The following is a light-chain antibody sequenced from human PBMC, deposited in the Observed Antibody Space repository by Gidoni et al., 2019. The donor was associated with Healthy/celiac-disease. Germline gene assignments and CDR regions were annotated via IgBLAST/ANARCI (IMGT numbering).Light chain of an antibody. CDR3: QQYDNLLYT. V-gene: IGKV1-33*01. J-gene: IGKJ2*01. CDR1: QDISNY. Sequence: DIQMPQSPSSLSASVGDRVTITCQASQDISNYLNWYQQKPGKAPKLLIYDASKLETGVPSRFSGSGSGTDFTFTISSLQPEDIATYYCQQYDNLLYTCGQGTKLEIK. CDR2: DAS.